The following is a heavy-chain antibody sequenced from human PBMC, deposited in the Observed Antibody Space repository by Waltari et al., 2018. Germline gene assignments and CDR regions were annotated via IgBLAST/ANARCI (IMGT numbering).Heavy chain of an antibody. J-gene: IGHJ3*02. D-gene: IGHD1-26*01. CDR1: GGTFSRYA. V-gene: IGHV1-69*12. Sequence: QVQLVQSGAEVKKPGSSVKVACKASGGTFSRYALSWVRQAPGQGLEWMGWTIPIFCTANYAQKFQGRFTITADESTITAYMELSSLRSEDTAVYYCARTWDIDAFDIWGQGTMVTVSS. CDR3: ARTWDIDAFDI. CDR2: TIPIFCTA.